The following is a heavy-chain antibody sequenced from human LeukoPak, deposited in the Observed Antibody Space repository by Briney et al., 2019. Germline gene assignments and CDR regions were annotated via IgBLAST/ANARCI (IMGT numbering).Heavy chain of an antibody. CDR3: ARPREYYYGSGSYYD. CDR2: INHSGST. J-gene: IGHJ4*02. CDR1: GGSFSGYY. V-gene: IGHV4-34*01. Sequence: SETLSLTCAVYGGSFSGYYWSWIRQPPGKGLEWIGEINHSGSTNYNPSLKSRVTISVDTSKNQFSLKLSSVTAADTAVYYCARPREYYYGSGSYYDRGQGTLVTVSS. D-gene: IGHD3-10*01.